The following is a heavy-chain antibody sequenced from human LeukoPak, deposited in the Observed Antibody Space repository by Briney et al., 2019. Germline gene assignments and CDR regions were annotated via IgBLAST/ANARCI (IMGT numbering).Heavy chain of an antibody. CDR3: AKDLAWNFCDDY. J-gene: IGHJ4*02. Sequence: GGSLRLSCAPSGFAFSTYGMHWVRQAPGKGLEWLAVISYDGSNKNYADSVKGRFIISRDNSKNTLYLQMNSLRAEDTAMYYCAKDLAWNFCDDYWGQGALVTVSS. V-gene: IGHV3-30*18. CDR1: GFAFSTYG. D-gene: IGHD1-7*01. CDR2: ISYDGSNK.